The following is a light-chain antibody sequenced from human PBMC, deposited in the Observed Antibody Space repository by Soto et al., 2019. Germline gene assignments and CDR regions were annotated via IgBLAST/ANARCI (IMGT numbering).Light chain of an antibody. V-gene: IGKV1-5*03. Sequence: DFQMTQSPSTMSASVGDRVTITCRASQNINTWLAWYQQKPGKAPNLLIYKASSLESGVPSRFSGSGSGTEFTLTISSLQPDDFATYYCQQDKSYWTFGQGTKVEMK. CDR3: QQDKSYWT. CDR1: QNINTW. J-gene: IGKJ1*01. CDR2: KAS.